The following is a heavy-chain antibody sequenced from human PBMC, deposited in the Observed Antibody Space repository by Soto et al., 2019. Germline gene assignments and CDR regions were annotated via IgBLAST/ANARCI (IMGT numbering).Heavy chain of an antibody. D-gene: IGHD3-10*01. CDR1: GGSISSYY. Sequence: SETLSLTCTVSGGSISSYYWSWIRQPPGKGLEWIGYIYYSGSTNYNPSLKSRVTISVDTSKNQFSLKLSSVTAADTAVYYCARVGRFTMVRGVIITSWSVPWCQGTLVTVSS. V-gene: IGHV4-59*01. CDR3: ARVGRFTMVRGVIITSWSVP. J-gene: IGHJ5*02. CDR2: IYYSGST.